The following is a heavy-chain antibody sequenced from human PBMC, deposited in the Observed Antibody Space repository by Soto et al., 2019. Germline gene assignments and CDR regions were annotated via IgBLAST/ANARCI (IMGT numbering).Heavy chain of an antibody. D-gene: IGHD2-8*01. CDR2: IESDGRGT. Sequence: EVQLVESGGGLVQPGGSLRLSCAASGFTFSTSWMHWVRQAPGKGLVWVSRIESDGRGTTYADSVKGRFTISRDNAKNTLYLQMNSRRAEDTAVYYCARDSMRGRFDPWGQGTLVTVSS. V-gene: IGHV3-74*01. CDR1: GFTFSTSW. CDR3: ARDSMRGRFDP. J-gene: IGHJ5*02.